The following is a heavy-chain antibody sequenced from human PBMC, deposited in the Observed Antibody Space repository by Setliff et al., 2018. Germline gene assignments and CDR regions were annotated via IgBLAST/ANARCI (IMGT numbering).Heavy chain of an antibody. J-gene: IGHJ5*02. Sequence: SETLSLTCAVYGGSFSGYYWNWIRQAPGKGLEWIGGINHRGTTSYTPSLKGRVTISVDTSKNLFSLKLSSVTAADTAVYFCARGPRFDYESPTYRRRFDPWGQGTPVTVSS. CDR3: ARGPRFDYESPTYRRRFDP. CDR1: GGSFSGYY. V-gene: IGHV4-34*01. D-gene: IGHD3-22*01. CDR2: INHRGTT.